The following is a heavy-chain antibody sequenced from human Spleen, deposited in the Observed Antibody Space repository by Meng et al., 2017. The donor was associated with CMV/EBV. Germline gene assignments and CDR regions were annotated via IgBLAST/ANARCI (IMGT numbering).Heavy chain of an antibody. Sequence: GGSLRLSCAVSGFNFDEFAMHWVRQAPGKGLEWVSGIRWNGETTGYGDSVRGRFTISRDNAKNSLYLPMNSLRDEDTAFYYCAKSRGPTPSGNAFDIWGQGTMVTVSS. D-gene: IGHD1-26*01. J-gene: IGHJ3*02. CDR1: GFNFDEFA. V-gene: IGHV3-20*04. CDR2: IRWNGETT. CDR3: AKSRGPTPSGNAFDI.